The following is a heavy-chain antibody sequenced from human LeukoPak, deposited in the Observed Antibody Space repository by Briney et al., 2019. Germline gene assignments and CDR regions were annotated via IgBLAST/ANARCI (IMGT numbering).Heavy chain of an antibody. CDR1: GYSISSNYY. CDR3: ARVVGATQLDY. CDR2: MFHSGTT. Sequence: SETLSLTCTVSGYSISSNYYWAWIRQPPGKGLEWIGNMFHSGTTAYNPSLKSRVTISKDTSKNQFSLNLRFVTAAATAVYYCARVVGATQLDYWGQGILVTVSS. V-gene: IGHV4-38-2*02. D-gene: IGHD1-26*01. J-gene: IGHJ4*02.